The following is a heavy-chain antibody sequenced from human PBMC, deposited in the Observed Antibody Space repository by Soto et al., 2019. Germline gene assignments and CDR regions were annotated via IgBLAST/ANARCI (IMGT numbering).Heavy chain of an antibody. CDR2: ISGSGGST. Sequence: GGSLRLSCAASGFTFSSYAMSWVRQAPGKGLEWVSAISGSGGSTYYADSVKGRFTISRDNSKNTLYLQMNSLRAEDTAVYYCAKDQCSGGSCYSRGPGPLLVYWGQGTLVTVSS. V-gene: IGHV3-23*01. J-gene: IGHJ4*02. CDR1: GFTFSSYA. D-gene: IGHD2-15*01. CDR3: AKDQCSGGSCYSRGPGPLLVY.